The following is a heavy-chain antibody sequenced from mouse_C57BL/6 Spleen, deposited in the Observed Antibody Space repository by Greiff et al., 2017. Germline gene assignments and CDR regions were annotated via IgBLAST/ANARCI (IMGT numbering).Heavy chain of an antibody. J-gene: IGHJ3*01. V-gene: IGHV5-6*01. CDR3: ARHENAD. Sequence: EVKLLESGGDLVKPGGSLKLSCAASGFTFSSYGMSWVRQTPDKRLEWVASISSGGSYTYYPDSVKGRFTITRDNAKNTLYLQMSSLTSEDTARYYCARHENADWGQGTLVTVSA. CDR1: GFTFSSYG. CDR2: ISSGGSYT.